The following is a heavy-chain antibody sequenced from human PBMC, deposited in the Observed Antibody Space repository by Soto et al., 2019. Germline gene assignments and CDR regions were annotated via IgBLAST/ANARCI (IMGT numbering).Heavy chain of an antibody. CDR1: GYTFTSYY. D-gene: IGHD1-1*01. Sequence: ASVKVSCKASGYTFTSYYMHWVRQAPGQGLEWMGIINPSGGSTSYAQKFQGRVTMTRDTSTSTVYMELSSLRSEDTAVYYCARAPSATTYYYYYCGMDVWGQGTTVTVSS. CDR3: ARAPSATTYYYYYCGMDV. V-gene: IGHV1-46*01. CDR2: INPSGGST. J-gene: IGHJ6*02.